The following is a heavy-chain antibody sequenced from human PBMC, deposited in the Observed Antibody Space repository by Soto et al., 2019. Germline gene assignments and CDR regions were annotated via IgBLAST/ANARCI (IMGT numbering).Heavy chain of an antibody. V-gene: IGHV3-23*01. CDR1: GFTFSSYA. D-gene: IGHD3-10*01. CDR2: ISSSGGST. Sequence: GGSLRLSCAASGFTFSSYAMSWVRQAPGKGLEWVSAISSSGGSTYYADSVKGRFTISRDNAKNSLYLQMSSLRAEDTAVYYCARDLVRGVYWGQGTLVTVSS. CDR3: ARDLVRGVY. J-gene: IGHJ4*02.